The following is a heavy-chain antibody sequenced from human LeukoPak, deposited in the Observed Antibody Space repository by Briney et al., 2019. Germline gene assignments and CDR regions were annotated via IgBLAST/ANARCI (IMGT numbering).Heavy chain of an antibody. J-gene: IGHJ5*02. CDR2: IYYSGST. Sequence: SETLSLTCTVSGGSISSYYWSWIRQPPGKGLEWIGYIYYSGSTNYNPSLKSQVTISVDTSKNQFSLKLSSVTAADTAVYYCARGPPTYYDSWSGYSKNWFDPWGQGTLVTVSS. CDR3: ARGPPTYYDSWSGYSKNWFDP. CDR1: GGSISSYY. D-gene: IGHD3-3*01. V-gene: IGHV4-59*01.